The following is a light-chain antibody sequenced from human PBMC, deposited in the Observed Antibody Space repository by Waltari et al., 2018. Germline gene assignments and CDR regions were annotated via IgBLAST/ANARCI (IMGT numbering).Light chain of an antibody. J-gene: IGKJ1*01. CDR2: KAS. CDR3: LQYDIYWA. CDR1: QSINSC. V-gene: IGKV1-5*03. Sequence: DIQMTQSPSTLSASVGDRVTITCRASQSINSCLAWYQQKPGKAPKLLIYKASSLQTGVPSRFSGSGSGTEFTLTISSLQPDDFATYFCLQYDIYWAFGQGTKVEVK.